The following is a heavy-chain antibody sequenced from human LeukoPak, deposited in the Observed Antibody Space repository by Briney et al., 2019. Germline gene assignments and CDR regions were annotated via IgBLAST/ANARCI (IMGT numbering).Heavy chain of an antibody. CDR2: INSDGSST. Sequence: GGSLRLSCVASGFTFSNAWMNWVRQAPGKGLVWVSRINSDGSSTTYADSVKGRFTISRDNDKNTLYLQMNSLRAEDTAVYYCAKGIVGATSWGQGTLVTVSS. D-gene: IGHD1-26*01. CDR3: AKGIVGATS. CDR1: GFTFSNAW. V-gene: IGHV3-74*01. J-gene: IGHJ5*02.